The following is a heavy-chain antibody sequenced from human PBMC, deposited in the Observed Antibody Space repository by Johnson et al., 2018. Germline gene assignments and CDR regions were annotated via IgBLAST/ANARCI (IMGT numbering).Heavy chain of an antibody. Sequence: VQLVQSGGGLVQPGGSLRLSCVASGLTFSSNVMNWVRQAPGKGLEWVSYISSSSSTIYYADSVKGRFTISRDNAKNSMYLQINSLRAEDTGVYYRAREDDSFVPDAFDIWGQGTMVTVSS. D-gene: IGHD3-22*01. CDR3: AREDDSFVPDAFDI. CDR1: GLTFSSNV. V-gene: IGHV3-48*01. J-gene: IGHJ3*02. CDR2: ISSSSSTI.